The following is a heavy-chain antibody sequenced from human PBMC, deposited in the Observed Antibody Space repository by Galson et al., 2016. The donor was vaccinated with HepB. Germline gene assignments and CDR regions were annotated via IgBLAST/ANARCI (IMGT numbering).Heavy chain of an antibody. D-gene: IGHD2-2*01. Sequence: GKGLEWVSGISGSGGSTYYADSVKGRFTISRDNSKNTLYLQMNSLRAEDTAVYYCAKGGVPAVYYYYYGMDVWGQGTTVTVSS. V-gene: IGHV3-23*01. CDR2: ISGSGGST. J-gene: IGHJ6*02. CDR3: AKGGVPAVYYYYYGMDV.